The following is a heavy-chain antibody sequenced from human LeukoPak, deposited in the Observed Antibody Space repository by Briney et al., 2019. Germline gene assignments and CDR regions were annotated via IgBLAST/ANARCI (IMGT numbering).Heavy chain of an antibody. J-gene: IGHJ4*02. D-gene: IGHD7-27*01. Sequence: ETLSLTCTVSGGSISSYYWSWVRQAPGKGLEWVSGIRGSDGGTDYAESVKGRFSISRDNSKNTVYLQMNSLRAEDTAVYSCVKSLTGDFDYWGQGTLVTVSS. CDR2: IRGSDGGT. CDR1: GGSISSYY. V-gene: IGHV3-23*01. CDR3: VKSLTGDFDY.